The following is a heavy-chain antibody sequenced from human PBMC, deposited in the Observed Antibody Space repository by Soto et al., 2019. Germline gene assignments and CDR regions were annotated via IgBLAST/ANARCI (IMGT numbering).Heavy chain of an antibody. CDR1: GGSVSSGSYY. CDR3: ARGVGQNICVGPDLIDF. CDR2: IYYSGST. J-gene: IGHJ4*02. D-gene: IGHD2-2*01. Sequence: PPETLSLSCTVSGGSVSSGSYYWSWIRQPPGKGLEWIGYIYYSGSTNYNPSLKSRVTISVDTSKNQFSLKLSSVTAADTAVYYCARGVGQNICVGPDLIDFWGQGTLGTVSS. V-gene: IGHV4-61*01.